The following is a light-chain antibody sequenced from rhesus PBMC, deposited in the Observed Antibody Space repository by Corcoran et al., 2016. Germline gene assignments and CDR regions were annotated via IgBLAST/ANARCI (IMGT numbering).Light chain of an antibody. Sequence: DIQMSQSPSSLSASVGDKVTITCRASQGISNALAWYQQKPGKAHKLLFYAASSLESGVPSRFSGSRSGTDFPLTISSLQPEDFATYYCQQGYSTPFTFGPGTKLDIK. CDR1: QGISNA. CDR2: AAS. V-gene: IGKV1-33*02. CDR3: QQGYSTPFT. J-gene: IGKJ3*01.